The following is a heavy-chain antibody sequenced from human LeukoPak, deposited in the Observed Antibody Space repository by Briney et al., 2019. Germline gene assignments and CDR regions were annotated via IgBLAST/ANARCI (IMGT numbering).Heavy chain of an antibody. D-gene: IGHD3-10*01. J-gene: IGHJ4*02. CDR2: IGSTT. V-gene: IGHV3-23*01. CDR1: GFTFSSYA. Sequence: GESLRLSCAASGFTFSSYAMSWVRQAPGKGLEWVSTIGSTTYYADSVKGRFTISRDNSKNTLYLQMSSLRAEDTAVYYCASRGKYYFDYWGQGTLVTVSS. CDR3: ASRGKYYFDY.